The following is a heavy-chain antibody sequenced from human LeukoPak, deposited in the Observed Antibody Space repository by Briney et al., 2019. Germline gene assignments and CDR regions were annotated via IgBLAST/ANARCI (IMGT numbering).Heavy chain of an antibody. CDR2: IYSGGST. Sequence: TGGSLRLSRAASGFTVSSNYMSWVRQAPGKGLEWVSVIYSGGSTYYADSVKGRFTISRDNSKNTLYLQMNSLRAEDTAVYYCARGYYVPGWFDPWGQGTLVTVSS. J-gene: IGHJ5*02. V-gene: IGHV3-66*02. CDR1: GFTVSSNY. CDR3: ARGYYVPGWFDP. D-gene: IGHD3-10*02.